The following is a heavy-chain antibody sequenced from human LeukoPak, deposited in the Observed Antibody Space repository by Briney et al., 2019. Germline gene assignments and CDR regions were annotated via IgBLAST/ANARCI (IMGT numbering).Heavy chain of an antibody. D-gene: IGHD6-19*01. CDR1: GYTLTELS. Sequence: ASVKVSCKVSGYTLTELSMHWVRQAPGKGLEWMGGFDPEDGETIYAQKFQSRVTMTEDTSTDTAYMELSSLRSEDTAVYYCATAPILAYLYSSGWYTPFDYWGQGTLVTVSS. J-gene: IGHJ4*02. CDR2: FDPEDGET. CDR3: ATAPILAYLYSSGWYTPFDY. V-gene: IGHV1-24*01.